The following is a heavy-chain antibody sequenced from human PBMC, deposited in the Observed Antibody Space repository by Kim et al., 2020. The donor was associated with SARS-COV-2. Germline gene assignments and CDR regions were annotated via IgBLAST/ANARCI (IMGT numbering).Heavy chain of an antibody. CDR2: GST. CDR3: ARGPNWFDP. J-gene: IGHJ5*02. V-gene: IGHV4-34*01. Sequence: GSTHHSPSPKSRVTISGETSKNQFSLKLRSVTAADTGVYYCARGPNWFDPWGLGTLVTVSS.